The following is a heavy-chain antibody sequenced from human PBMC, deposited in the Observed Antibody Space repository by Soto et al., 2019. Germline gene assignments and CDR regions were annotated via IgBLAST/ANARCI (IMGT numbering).Heavy chain of an antibody. V-gene: IGHV3-30-3*01. CDR1: GFTFSSYA. CDR2: ISYDGSNK. CDR3: ARDGVLRFLEWLLYQGGYFDY. D-gene: IGHD3-3*01. J-gene: IGHJ4*02. Sequence: GGSLRLSCAASGFTFSSYAMHWVRQAPGKGLEWVAVISYDGSNKYYADSVKGRFTISRDNSKNTLYLQMNSLRAEDTAVYYCARDGVLRFLEWLLYQGGYFDYWGQGTLVTVSS.